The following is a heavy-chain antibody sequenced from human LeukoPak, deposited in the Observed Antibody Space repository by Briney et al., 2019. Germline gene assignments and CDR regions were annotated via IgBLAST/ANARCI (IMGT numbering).Heavy chain of an antibody. J-gene: IGHJ6*03. V-gene: IGHV1-8*03. Sequence: GASVKVSCKASGYTFTSYDINWVRQATGQGLEWMGWMNPNSGNTGYAQKFQGRVTITRNTSINTAYMELRSLRSDDTAVYYCARAFYGSSPIAGYYYYMDVWGKGTTVTVSS. CDR3: ARAFYGSSPIAGYYYYMDV. CDR1: GYTFTSYD. D-gene: IGHD6-6*01. CDR2: MNPNSGNT.